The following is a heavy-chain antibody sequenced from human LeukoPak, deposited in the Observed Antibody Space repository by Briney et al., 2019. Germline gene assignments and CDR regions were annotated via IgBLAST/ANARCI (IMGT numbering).Heavy chain of an antibody. CDR1: GFTFSSYE. CDR3: ASGIRERGFDS. CDR2: IDPSGYTT. D-gene: IGHD1-1*01. Sequence: GGSLRLSCAASGFTFSSYEMNWVRQAPGRGLEWVSSIDPSGYTTFYAASVKGRFTISRDNAKNSQYLQMNSLRAEDTALYFCASGIRERGFDSWGQGTLVTVSS. J-gene: IGHJ4*02. V-gene: IGHV3-48*03.